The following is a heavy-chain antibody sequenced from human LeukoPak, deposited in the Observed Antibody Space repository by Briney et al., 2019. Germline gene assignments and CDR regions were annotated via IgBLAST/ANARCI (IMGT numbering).Heavy chain of an antibody. Sequence: SGGSLRLSCAASGFTFSSYAMSWVRQAPGKGLEWVSAISGSGGSTYYADSVKGRFTISRDNSKNTLYLQMNSLRAEDTAVYYCAKGITGTPGSRGYNWFDPWGQGTLVTVSS. D-gene: IGHD1-20*01. J-gene: IGHJ5*02. CDR1: GFTFSSYA. CDR3: AKGITGTPGSRGYNWFDP. V-gene: IGHV3-23*01. CDR2: ISGSGGST.